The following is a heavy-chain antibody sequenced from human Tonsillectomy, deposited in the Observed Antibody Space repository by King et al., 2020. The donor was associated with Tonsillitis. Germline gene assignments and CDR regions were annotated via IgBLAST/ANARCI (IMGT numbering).Heavy chain of an antibody. J-gene: IGHJ2*01. Sequence: VQLVESGGGLVKPGGSLRLSCAASGFTFSDYYMSWIRQAPGKGLEWISYISSSRSYTNYADSVKGRFTISRDNTKNSLYLQMNSLRAEDTAVYYCARSRHHYDGSGPDSDWYFDLWGRGTLVTVSS. CDR3: ARSRHHYDGSGPDSDWYFDL. V-gene: IGHV3-11*06. CDR1: GFTFSDYY. D-gene: IGHD3-22*01. CDR2: ISSSRSYT.